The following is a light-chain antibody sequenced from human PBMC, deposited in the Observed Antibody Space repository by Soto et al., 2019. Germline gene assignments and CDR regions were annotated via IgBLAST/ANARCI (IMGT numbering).Light chain of an antibody. CDR3: EHGDVTLALV. CDR2: AAS. J-gene: IGKJ4*01. V-gene: IGKV1-39*01. Sequence: DIQLTQSPSSLSASVGDRVTITCRARQSIDGSLNWYQHKAGKAPRILIYAASTLYSGVPSRFRGSGSGTDFALTISSVQPEDFATYYCEHGDVTLALVFGGGTKVE. CDR1: QSIDGS.